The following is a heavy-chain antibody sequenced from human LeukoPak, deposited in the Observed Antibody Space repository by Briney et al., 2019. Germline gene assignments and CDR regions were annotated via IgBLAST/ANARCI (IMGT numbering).Heavy chain of an antibody. CDR1: GGSFSGYY. J-gene: IGHJ4*02. CDR3: ARGLYYDSSGP. D-gene: IGHD3-22*01. Sequence: SETLSLTCAVYGGSFSGYYWSWIRQPPGKGLEWIGEINHSGSTNYSPSLKSRVTISVDTSKNQFSLKLSSVTAADTAVYYCARGLYYDSSGPWGQGTLVTVSS. V-gene: IGHV4-34*01. CDR2: INHSGST.